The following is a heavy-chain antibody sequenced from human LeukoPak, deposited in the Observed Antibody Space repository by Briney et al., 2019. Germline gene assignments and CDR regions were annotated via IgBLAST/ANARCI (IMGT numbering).Heavy chain of an antibody. V-gene: IGHV3-33*01. CDR1: GFTFTSFG. J-gene: IGHJ4*02. CDR3: TIFSD. D-gene: IGHD2/OR15-2a*01. CDR2: ISYDGSNK. Sequence: PGGSLRLSCAASGFTFTSFGIHWIRQAPGKGLEWVALISYDGSNKYYADSVKGRFGISRDDSKNTVFLQMDSLRVEDTAMYYCTIFSDWGQGTLVTVSS.